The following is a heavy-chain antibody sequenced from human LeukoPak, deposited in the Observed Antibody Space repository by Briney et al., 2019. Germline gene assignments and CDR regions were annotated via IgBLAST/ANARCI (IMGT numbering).Heavy chain of an antibody. CDR3: ARASYYDQYLMYYMDV. CDR2: INHSGST. J-gene: IGHJ6*03. CDR1: GGSFSGYY. V-gene: IGHV4-34*01. D-gene: IGHD1-26*01. Sequence: PSETLSLTCAVYGGSFSGYYWSWIRQPPGKGLEWIGEINHSGSTNYNPSLKSRVTISVDTSKNQLSLKLSSVTAADTAVYYCARASYYDQYLMYYMDVWGKGTTVTVSS.